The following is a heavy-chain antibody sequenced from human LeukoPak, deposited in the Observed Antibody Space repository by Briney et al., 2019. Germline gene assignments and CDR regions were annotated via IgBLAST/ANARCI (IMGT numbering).Heavy chain of an antibody. J-gene: IGHJ4*02. D-gene: IGHD3-10*01. V-gene: IGHV4-59*01. CDR2: ILHSGTT. CDR3: ARAGGIRGSALDLYY. CDR1: GASISSYS. Sequence: KPSETLSLTCTTSGASISSYSWSWIRQPPGKGLEWVGYILHSGTTNYNPSLKSRVTISLDTSKNQFSPKLNCVTAADTAVYYCARAGGIRGSALDLYYWGQGTLVTVSS.